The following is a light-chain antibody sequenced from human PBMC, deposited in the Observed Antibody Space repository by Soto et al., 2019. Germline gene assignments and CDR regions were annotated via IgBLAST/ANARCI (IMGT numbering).Light chain of an antibody. V-gene: IGLV2-14*01. J-gene: IGLJ3*02. Sequence: QSALTQPASVSGSPGQSITISCTGTSSDVGGYNYVSWYQQHPGNAPKLMIYEVSNRPSGVSNRFSGSKSGNTASLTISGLQAEDEADYYCQSYDNSLSGSRVFGGGTKLTVL. CDR1: SSDVGGYNY. CDR3: QSYDNSLSGSRV. CDR2: EVS.